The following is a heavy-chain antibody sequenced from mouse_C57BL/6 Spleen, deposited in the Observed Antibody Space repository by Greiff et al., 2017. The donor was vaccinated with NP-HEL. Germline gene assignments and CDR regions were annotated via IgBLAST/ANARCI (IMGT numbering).Heavy chain of an antibody. CDR2: IYPGDGDT. J-gene: IGHJ1*03. V-gene: IGHV1-82*01. D-gene: IGHD1-1*01. CDR3: ARTRYYGSSYDWYFDV. Sequence: VQLQQSGPELVKPGASVKISCKASGYAFSSSWMNWVKQRPGKGLEWIGRIYPGDGDTNYNGKFKGKATLTADKSSSTAYMQLSSLTSEDSAVYFWARTRYYGSSYDWYFDVWGTGTTVTVSS. CDR1: GYAFSSSW.